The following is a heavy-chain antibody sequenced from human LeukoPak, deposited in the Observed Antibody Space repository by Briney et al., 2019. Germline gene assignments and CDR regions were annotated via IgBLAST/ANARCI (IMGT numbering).Heavy chain of an antibody. CDR1: GFTFSSYA. Sequence: GRSLRLSCAASGFTFSSYAMHWVRQAPGKGLEWVSSISSSSSYIYYADSVKGRFTISRDNAKNSLYLQMNSLRAEDTAVYYCARDLEMATVMPSDYWGQGTLVTVSS. CDR3: ARDLEMATVMPSDY. CDR2: ISSSSSYI. V-gene: IGHV3-21*04. J-gene: IGHJ4*02. D-gene: IGHD5-24*01.